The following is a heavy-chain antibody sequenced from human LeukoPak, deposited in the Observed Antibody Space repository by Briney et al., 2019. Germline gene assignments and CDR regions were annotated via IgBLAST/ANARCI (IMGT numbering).Heavy chain of an antibody. D-gene: IGHD2-2*02. J-gene: IGHJ6*03. CDR3: AKDRKDIVVVPAAIAPAYYYYMDV. V-gene: IGHV3-23*01. Sequence: GGSLRLSCAASGFTFSSYAMSWVRQAPGKGLEWVSAISGSGGSTYYADSVKGRFTLSRDNSKNTLYLQMNSLRAENTAVYYCAKDRKDIVVVPAAIAPAYYYYMDVWGKGTTVTVSS. CDR1: GFTFSSYA. CDR2: ISGSGGST.